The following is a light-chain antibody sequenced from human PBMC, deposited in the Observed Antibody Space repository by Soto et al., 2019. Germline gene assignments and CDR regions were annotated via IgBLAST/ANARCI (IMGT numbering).Light chain of an antibody. J-gene: IGLJ2*01. CDR2: DVT. CDR3: CSYAGRYTPVV. Sequence: QSVLTQPRSVSGSPGQSVTISCTGSSTDIGDYNYVSWYQQHPGKAPKLMIFDVTKRPSGVPDRFSGSKSGNTASLTISGLQAEDEARYYCCSYAGRYTPVVFGGGTKLTVL. CDR1: STDIGDYNY. V-gene: IGLV2-11*01.